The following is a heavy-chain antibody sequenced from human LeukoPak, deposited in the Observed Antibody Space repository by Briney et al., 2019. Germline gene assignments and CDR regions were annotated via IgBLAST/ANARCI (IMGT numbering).Heavy chain of an antibody. CDR3: ASAGGGSPFDS. Sequence: ASVTVSFKASGHTFTVYYIHWVRQAPGQGLECLGWINPNSGGTNYAQKFQGRVTMASDTYISSAYVELSSRRSDAAAVYYWASAGGGSPFDSWGQGTLVTVSS. V-gene: IGHV1-2*02. D-gene: IGHD3-16*01. CDR2: INPNSGGT. J-gene: IGHJ4*02. CDR1: GHTFTVYY.